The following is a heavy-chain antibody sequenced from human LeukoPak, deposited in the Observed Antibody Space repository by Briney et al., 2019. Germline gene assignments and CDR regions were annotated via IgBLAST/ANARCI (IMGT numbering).Heavy chain of an antibody. CDR1: GFTFSTYW. J-gene: IGHJ4*02. V-gene: IGHV3-7*03. D-gene: IGHD3-3*01. CDR2: IKEDGSEK. CDR3: ARGVFCFDF. Sequence: GGSLRLSCAASGFTFSTYWMSWVRQAPGEGLEWVANIKEDGSEKYYVDSVKGRFTVSRDNTENSLYLQMSSLRAEDTAVYYCARGVFCFDFWGQGTLVTVSS.